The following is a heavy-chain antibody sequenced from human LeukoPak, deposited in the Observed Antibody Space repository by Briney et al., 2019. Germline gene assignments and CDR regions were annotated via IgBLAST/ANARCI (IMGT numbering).Heavy chain of an antibody. CDR1: GYSISSGYY. V-gene: IGHV4-38-2*02. D-gene: IGHD5-18*01. J-gene: IGHJ3*02. CDR3: ARDVPTVQLWRTDAFDI. CDR2: IYHSGST. Sequence: SETLSLTCTVSGYSISSGYYWGWIRQPPGKGLEWIGIIYHSGSTYFNPSLKSRVTISVDASKNQFSLKLTSVTAADTAVYYCARDVPTVQLWRTDAFDIWGQGTMVTVSS.